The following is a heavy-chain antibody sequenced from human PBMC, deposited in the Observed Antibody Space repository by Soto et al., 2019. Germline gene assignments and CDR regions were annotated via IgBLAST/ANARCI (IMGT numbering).Heavy chain of an antibody. Sequence: QVQLQESGPGLVQPSGTLSLTCAVSGGSISSXTWXTXVRQPPTKGLEWIGQIYHTGSTNYNPSLKGRVTMSIDKSKNQFSLRLSSVTAADTAVYYCARGGDYRFDYWGQGTLVTVSS. CDR2: IYHTGST. D-gene: IGHD4-4*01. CDR3: ARGGDYRFDY. CDR1: GGSISSXTW. J-gene: IGHJ4*02. V-gene: IGHV4-4*02.